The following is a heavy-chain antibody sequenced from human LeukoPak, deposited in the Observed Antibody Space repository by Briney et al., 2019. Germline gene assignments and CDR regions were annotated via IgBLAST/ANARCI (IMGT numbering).Heavy chain of an antibody. D-gene: IGHD2-2*01. CDR3: ARASNCSSTSCYGNAFDI. CDR1: GGTFSSYA. V-gene: IGHV1-69*13. Sequence: ASVKVSCKASGGTFSSYAISWVRQAPGQGLEWMGGIIPIFGTANYAQKFQGRVTITADESTSTAYMELSSLRSEDTAVYYCARASNCSSTSCYGNAFDIWGQGTMVTVSS. J-gene: IGHJ3*02. CDR2: IIPIFGTA.